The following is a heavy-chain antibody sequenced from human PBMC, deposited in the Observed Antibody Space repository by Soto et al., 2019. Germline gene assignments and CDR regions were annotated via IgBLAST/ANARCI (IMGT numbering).Heavy chain of an antibody. CDR2: IYYSGST. V-gene: IGHV4-59*01. CDR1: GGSISSYY. CDR3: ARGDYGGIDY. Sequence: TLSLTCTVSGGSISSYYWSWIRQPPGKGLEWIGYIYYSGSTNYNPSLKSRVTISVDTSKNQFSLKLSSVTAADTAVYYCARGDYGGIDYWGQGTLVTVSS. D-gene: IGHD4-17*01. J-gene: IGHJ4*02.